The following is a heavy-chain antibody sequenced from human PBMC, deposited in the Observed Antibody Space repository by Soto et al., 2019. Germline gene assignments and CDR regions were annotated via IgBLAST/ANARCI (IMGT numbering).Heavy chain of an antibody. CDR3: ARVMITFGGIVDKYYFDY. J-gene: IGHJ4*02. Sequence: ASVKVSCKASGDTFTSYYMHWVRQAPGQGLEWMGWINPNSGDTNYAQKFQGRVTMTRDTSITTASVELSRLRSDDTAMYYCARVMITFGGIVDKYYFDYWGQGTQVTVSS. CDR2: INPNSGDT. D-gene: IGHD3-16*01. V-gene: IGHV1-2*02. CDR1: GDTFTSYY.